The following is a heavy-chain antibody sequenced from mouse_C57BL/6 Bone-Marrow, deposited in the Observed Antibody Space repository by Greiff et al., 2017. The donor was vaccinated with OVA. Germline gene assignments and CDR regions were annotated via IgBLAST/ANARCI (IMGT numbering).Heavy chain of an antibody. CDR1: GYTFTSYW. CDR3: ARRRNYFDY. CDR2: IDPSDSYT. Sequence: QVQLKQSGAELVKPGASVKLSCKASGYTFTSYWMQWVKQRPGQGLEWIGEIDPSDSYTNYNQKFKGKATLTVDTSSSTAYMQLSSLTSEDSAVYYCARRRNYFDYWGQGTTLTVSS. J-gene: IGHJ2*01. V-gene: IGHV1-50*01.